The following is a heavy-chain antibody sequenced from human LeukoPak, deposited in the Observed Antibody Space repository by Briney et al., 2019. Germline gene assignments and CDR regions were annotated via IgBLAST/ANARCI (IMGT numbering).Heavy chain of an antibody. CDR1: GGTFSSYA. J-gene: IGHJ4*02. Sequence: ASVKVSCKAPGGTFSSYAISWVRQAPGQGLEWMGGIIPIFGTANYAQKFQGRVTITTDESTSTAYMELSSLRSEDTAVYYCARVSSRVGATFFDYWGQGTLVTVSS. V-gene: IGHV1-69*05. CDR2: IIPIFGTA. D-gene: IGHD1-26*01. CDR3: ARVSSRVGATFFDY.